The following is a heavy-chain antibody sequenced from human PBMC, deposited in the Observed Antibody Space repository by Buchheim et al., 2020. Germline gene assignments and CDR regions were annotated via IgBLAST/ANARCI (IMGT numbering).Heavy chain of an antibody. CDR2: INHSGST. V-gene: IGHV4-34*01. Sequence: QVQLQQWGAGLLKPSETLSLTCAVYGGSFSGYYWSWIRQPPGKGLEWIGEINHSGSTNYNPSLKSRVTISVDTSKHQFSLKLSSVTAADTAVYYCARGYRFGYNYYYYGMDVWGQGTT. D-gene: IGHD5-18*01. J-gene: IGHJ6*02. CDR1: GGSFSGYY. CDR3: ARGYRFGYNYYYYGMDV.